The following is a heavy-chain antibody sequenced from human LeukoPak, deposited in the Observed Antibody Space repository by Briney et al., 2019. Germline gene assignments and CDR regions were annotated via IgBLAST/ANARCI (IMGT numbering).Heavy chain of an antibody. Sequence: GRSLRLSCAASGFTFSSYGMHWVRQAPGKGLEWVAVIWYDGSNKYYADSVKGRFTISRDNSKNTLYLQMNSLRAKDTAVYCCARDRFYGSFDYWGQGTLVTVSS. V-gene: IGHV3-33*01. J-gene: IGHJ4*02. CDR3: ARDRFYGSFDY. CDR2: IWYDGSNK. CDR1: GFTFSSYG. D-gene: IGHD3-10*01.